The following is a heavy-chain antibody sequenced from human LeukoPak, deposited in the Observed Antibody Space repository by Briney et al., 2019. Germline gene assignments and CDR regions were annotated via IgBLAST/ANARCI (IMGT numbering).Heavy chain of an antibody. J-gene: IGHJ6*02. V-gene: IGHV4-59*01. CDR2: IYYSGST. CDR3: ARAQDCSSTSCYFLGWDDYYYYGMDV. CDR1: GGSISSYY. D-gene: IGHD2-2*01. Sequence: PSETLSLTCTVSGGSISSYYWSWIRQPPGKGLEWIGYIYYSGSTNYNPSLKSRVTISVDTSKNQFSLKLSSVTAADTAVYYCARAQDCSSTSCYFLGWDDYYYYGMDVWGQGTMVTVSS.